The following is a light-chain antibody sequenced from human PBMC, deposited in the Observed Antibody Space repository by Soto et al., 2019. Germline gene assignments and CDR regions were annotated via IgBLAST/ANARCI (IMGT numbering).Light chain of an antibody. J-gene: IGKJ5*01. Sequence: EIVLTQSPATLSLSPGERATLSCRASQSVSSYLAWYQQKPGQAPRLLIYGASNRATGVPDRFSGSGSGTDFTLTISSLEPEDFAVYFCQQWHSSPSITFGQGTRLEIK. CDR2: GAS. V-gene: IGKV3-11*01. CDR3: QQWHSSPSIT. CDR1: QSVSSY.